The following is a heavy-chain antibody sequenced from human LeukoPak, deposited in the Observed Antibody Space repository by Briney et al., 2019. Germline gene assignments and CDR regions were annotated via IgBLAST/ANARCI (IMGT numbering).Heavy chain of an antibody. V-gene: IGHV1-46*01. CDR3: ARDRRAAAAPVYGMDV. D-gene: IGHD6-13*01. J-gene: IGHJ6*02. CDR1: GYTFTSYY. CDR2: INPSGGST. Sequence: ASVEVSCKASGYTFTSYYMHWVRQAPGQGLEWMGIINPSGGSTSYAQKFQGRVTMTRDTSTSTVYKELSSLRSEDTAVYYCARDRRAAAAPVYGMDVWGQGTTVT.